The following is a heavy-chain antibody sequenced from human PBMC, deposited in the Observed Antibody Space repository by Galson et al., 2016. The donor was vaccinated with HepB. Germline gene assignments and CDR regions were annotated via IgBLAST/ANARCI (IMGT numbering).Heavy chain of an antibody. D-gene: IGHD5-18*01. CDR3: ARGGRDTAMDYYYYGMDV. V-gene: IGHV3-66*01. Sequence: SLRLSCAASGFTVGSHYMSCGRQAPRTGLEWDPVSYRPGSTYYADSVKGRFTISRDNSKNTLYLQMNSLRAEDTAVYYCARGGRDTAMDYYYYGMDVWGQGTTVTVSS. CDR1: GFTVGSHY. J-gene: IGHJ6*02. CDR2: SYRPGST.